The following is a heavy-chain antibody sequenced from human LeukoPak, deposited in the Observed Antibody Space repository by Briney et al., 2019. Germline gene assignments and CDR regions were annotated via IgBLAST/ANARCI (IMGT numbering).Heavy chain of an antibody. CDR2: ISYDGSNK. CDR3: AKDLDIVVVPAAIGPDY. Sequence: PGGSLRLSCAASGFTFSSYGMHWVRQAPGKGLEWVAVISYDGSNKYYADSVKGRFTISRDNSKNTLYLQMNSLRAEDTAVYYCAKDLDIVVVPAAIGPDYWGQGTLVTVSS. CDR1: GFTFSSYG. D-gene: IGHD2-2*02. V-gene: IGHV3-30*18. J-gene: IGHJ4*02.